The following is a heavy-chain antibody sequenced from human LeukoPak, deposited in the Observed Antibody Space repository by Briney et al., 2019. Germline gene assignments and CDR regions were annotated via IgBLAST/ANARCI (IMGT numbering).Heavy chain of an antibody. CDR1: GGSISSSSYY. CDR2: IYYSGST. D-gene: IGHD3-3*01. J-gene: IGHJ6*02. V-gene: IGHV4-39*07. Sequence: SETLSLTCTVSGGSISSSSYYWGWIRQPPGKGLEWIGSIYYSGSTYYDPSLKSRVTISVDTSKNQFSLKLSSVTAADTAVYYCARGLGHYDFWSGYGYYYGMDVWGQGTTVTVSS. CDR3: ARGLGHYDFWSGYGYYYGMDV.